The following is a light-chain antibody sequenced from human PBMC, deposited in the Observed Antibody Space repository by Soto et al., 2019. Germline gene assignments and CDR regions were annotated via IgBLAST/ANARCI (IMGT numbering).Light chain of an antibody. V-gene: IGKV2-28*01. Sequence: DIVMTQSPLSLPVTPGEPASISCRSSQSLLHSNGYNYLDWYLQKPGQSPPLLIYLGSNRASGVPYRFSGSGSGTDFPLNISRVEAEDVEVYYCIQALQTPPMYTFGQGTKLEIK. J-gene: IGKJ2*01. CDR1: QSLLHSNGYNY. CDR3: IQALQTPPMYT. CDR2: LGS.